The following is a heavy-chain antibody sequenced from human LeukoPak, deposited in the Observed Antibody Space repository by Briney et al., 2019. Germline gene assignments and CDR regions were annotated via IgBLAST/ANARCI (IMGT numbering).Heavy chain of an antibody. Sequence: QPGGSLRLSCAASGFTFSNYWMSWVREAPGKGVEWVANIKQDGSEKYYVDSVKGRFTISRDNAKNSLNLQMNSLRAEDTAMYYCARLIVGAIDYWGQGTLVTVSS. CDR1: GFTFSNYW. D-gene: IGHD1-26*01. V-gene: IGHV3-7*01. CDR2: IKQDGSEK. CDR3: ARLIVGAIDY. J-gene: IGHJ4*02.